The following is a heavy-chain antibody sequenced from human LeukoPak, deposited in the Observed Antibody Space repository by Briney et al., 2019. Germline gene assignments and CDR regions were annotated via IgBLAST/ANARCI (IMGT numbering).Heavy chain of an antibody. CDR1: GASIQNYY. D-gene: IGHD2-15*01. CDR3: ARDRAGDDSVVRLDY. V-gene: IGHV4-4*07. CDR2: IYSFGMT. Sequence: PSETLSLTCSVPGASIQNYYWSWIRQPAGRGLEWIGRIYSFGMTDYNPSLTSRVTMSVDTSKNQFSLTLRSVTAADTAMYYCARDRAGDDSVVRLDYWGQGILVTVSS. J-gene: IGHJ4*02.